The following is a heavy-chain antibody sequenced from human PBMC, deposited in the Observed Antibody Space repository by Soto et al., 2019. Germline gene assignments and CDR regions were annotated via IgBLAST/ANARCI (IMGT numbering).Heavy chain of an antibody. Sequence: PGGSLSLSCAASGFTVSSNYMSWVRQAPGKGLEWVSVIYSGGSTYYADSVKGRFTISRDNSKNTLYLQMNSLRAEDTAVYYCAGAVARPYYYYGMDVWGQGTTVTVSS. CDR3: AGAVARPYYYYGMDV. CDR2: IYSGGST. J-gene: IGHJ6*02. V-gene: IGHV3-53*01. D-gene: IGHD2-15*01. CDR1: GFTVSSNY.